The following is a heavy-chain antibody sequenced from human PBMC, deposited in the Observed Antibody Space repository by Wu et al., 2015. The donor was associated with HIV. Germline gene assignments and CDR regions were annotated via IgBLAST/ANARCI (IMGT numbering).Heavy chain of an antibody. V-gene: IGHV1-18*01. Sequence: QVQLVQSGAEVKKPGSSVKVSCKASGGTFSSYEISWMRQAPGHGLEWMGWISTYNGNTKFAEKFQDRITLTRDTSTNSVYLDLGSLRSDDSAIYYCARGLPLTVGTTYYFDHWGQGTLVTVSS. J-gene: IGHJ4*02. CDR2: ISTYNGNT. D-gene: IGHD1-26*01. CDR1: GGTFSSYE. CDR3: ARGLPLTVGTTYYFDH.